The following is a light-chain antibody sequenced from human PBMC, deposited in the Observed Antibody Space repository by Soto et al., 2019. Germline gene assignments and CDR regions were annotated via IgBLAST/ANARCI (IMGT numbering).Light chain of an antibody. J-gene: IGKJ1*01. CDR1: QSIANF. CDR3: QQSYNSPPT. Sequence: DIRMTQSPSSLSASVGDRVTITCRASQSIANFLNWYQQKPGKAPKLLVYAASSLQSGVPSRFSGSGSGTYFTLTISSLQPEDFATYYCQQSYNSPPTFGQGTKVDMK. V-gene: IGKV1-39*01. CDR2: AAS.